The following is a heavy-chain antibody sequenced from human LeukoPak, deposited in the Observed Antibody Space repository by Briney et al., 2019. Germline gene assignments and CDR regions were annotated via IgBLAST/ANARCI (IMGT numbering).Heavy chain of an antibody. D-gene: IGHD4-17*01. J-gene: IGHJ1*01. Sequence: PGGSLRLSCAASGFNFTDYNMNWVRQAPGKGLEWVSSIHSSSGSIYYADSLKGRFTISRDNAKNSLYLQMNSLRAEDTAVYYCAKSHPPTVTTEEGEYLQHWGQGTLVTVSS. CDR1: GFNFTDYN. CDR3: AKSHPPTVTTEEGEYLQH. CDR2: IHSSSGSI. V-gene: IGHV3-21*01.